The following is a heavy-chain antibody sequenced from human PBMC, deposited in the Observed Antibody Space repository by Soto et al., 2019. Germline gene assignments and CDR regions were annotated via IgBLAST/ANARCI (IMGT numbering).Heavy chain of an antibody. D-gene: IGHD6-19*01. CDR1: GGSFSGYY. CDR3: ARVIWQWLVRGWFDP. Sequence: EQLQQWGAGLLKPSETLSLTCAVYGGSFSGYYWSWIRQPPGKGLEWIGEINHSGSTNYNPSLKSRVTISVDTSKNQFSLKLSSVTAADPAVYYCARVIWQWLVRGWFDPWGQGTLVTVSS. V-gene: IGHV4-34*01. CDR2: INHSGST. J-gene: IGHJ5*02.